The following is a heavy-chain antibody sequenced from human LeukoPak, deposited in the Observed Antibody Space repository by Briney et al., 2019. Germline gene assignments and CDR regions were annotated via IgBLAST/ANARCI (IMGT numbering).Heavy chain of an antibody. J-gene: IGHJ4*02. Sequence: GGSLRLSCAASGFTFSSYSMNWVRQAPGKGLEWVSYISSNNSTIYYADSVKGRLTISRDNTNNSLYLQMNSPGAEDTAVYYCARGKEDYGDYVPFDYWGERTLVSVSS. CDR2: ISSNNSTI. V-gene: IGHV3-48*01. CDR3: ARGKEDYGDYVPFDY. CDR1: GFTFSSYS. D-gene: IGHD4-17*01.